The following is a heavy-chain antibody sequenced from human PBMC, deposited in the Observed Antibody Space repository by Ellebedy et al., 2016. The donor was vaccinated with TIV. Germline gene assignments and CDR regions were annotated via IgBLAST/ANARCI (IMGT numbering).Heavy chain of an antibody. CDR2: IYYSGST. D-gene: IGHD3-10*01. Sequence: MPGGSLRLSCTVSGGSISSGGYYWSWIRQPPGKGLEWIGYIYYSGSTNYNPSLKSRVTISVNTSKNQFSVKLSSVTAADTAVYYCARWSRGVFDIWGQGTMVTVSS. CDR3: ARWSRGVFDI. V-gene: IGHV4-61*08. J-gene: IGHJ3*02. CDR1: GGSISSGGYY.